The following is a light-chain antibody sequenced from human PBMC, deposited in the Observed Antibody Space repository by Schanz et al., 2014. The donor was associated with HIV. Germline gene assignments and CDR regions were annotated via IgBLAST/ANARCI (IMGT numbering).Light chain of an antibody. CDR1: QRLSSSY. Sequence: EIVLTQSPGSLSLSPGGRATLSCGASQRLSSSYLAWYQQKRDQPPRLVIYATSTRAAGIPDRFSGTGSGTDFTLTISRLEPEDFAVYYCQQRSTWPRLTFGGGTKVEI. CDR3: QQRSTWPRLT. J-gene: IGKJ4*01. CDR2: ATS. V-gene: IGKV3D-20*02.